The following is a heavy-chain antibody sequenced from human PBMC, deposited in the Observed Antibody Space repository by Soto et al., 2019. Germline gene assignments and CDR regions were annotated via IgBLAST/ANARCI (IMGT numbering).Heavy chain of an antibody. Sequence: SVKVSCKTSGGTFSSYAISWVRQAPGQGLEWMGGIIPIFGTANYAQKFQGRVTITADESTSTAYMELSSLRSEDTAVYYCARDLTGTTSYFDYWSQGTLVTVSS. CDR2: IIPIFGTA. J-gene: IGHJ4*02. D-gene: IGHD1-20*01. CDR1: GGTFSSYA. V-gene: IGHV1-69*13. CDR3: ARDLTGTTSYFDY.